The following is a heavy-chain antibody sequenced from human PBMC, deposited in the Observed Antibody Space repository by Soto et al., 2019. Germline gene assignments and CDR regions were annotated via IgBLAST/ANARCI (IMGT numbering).Heavy chain of an antibody. CDR3: AKTTGNYYDRSQFDY. CDR1: GFTFSSYA. V-gene: IGHV3-23*01. J-gene: IGHJ4*02. Sequence: EVQLLESGGGLVQPGGSLRLSCAASGFTFSSYAMSWVRQAPGKGLEWVSAISGSGGSTYYADSVKGRFTISRDNSKNTLYLQMNRLRAEDTAVYYCAKTTGNYYDRSQFDYWGQGTLVTVSS. CDR2: ISGSGGST. D-gene: IGHD3-22*01.